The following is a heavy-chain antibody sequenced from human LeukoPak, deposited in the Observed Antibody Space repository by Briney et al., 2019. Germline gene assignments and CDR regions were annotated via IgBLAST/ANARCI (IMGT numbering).Heavy chain of an antibody. J-gene: IGHJ4*02. Sequence: GGSLRLSCAASGFTFSSYAMSWVRQAPGKGLEWVSAISGSGGSTYYADSVKGRFTNSRDNSKKTLYLQMNSLRAEDTAVYYCAKGRSGYPDYWGQGTLVTVSS. CDR1: GFTFSSYA. CDR2: ISGSGGST. CDR3: AKGRSGYPDY. D-gene: IGHD5-12*01. V-gene: IGHV3-23*01.